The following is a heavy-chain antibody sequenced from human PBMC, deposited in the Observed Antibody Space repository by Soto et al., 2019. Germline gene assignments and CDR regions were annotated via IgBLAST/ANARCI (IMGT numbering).Heavy chain of an antibody. CDR1: GYTFTSYY. D-gene: IGHD6-25*01. CDR2: INPSGGST. J-gene: IGHJ4*02. CDR3: ARDTQAAAGYGLGY. V-gene: IGHV1-46*01. Sequence: QVQLVQSGAEVKKPGASVKVSCKASGYTFTSYYMHWVRQAPGQGLEWMGIINPSGGSTSYAQKCQGRGTMTRDTSTSTVYMELSSLRSEDTAVYYSARDTQAAAGYGLGYWGQGTLVTVSS.